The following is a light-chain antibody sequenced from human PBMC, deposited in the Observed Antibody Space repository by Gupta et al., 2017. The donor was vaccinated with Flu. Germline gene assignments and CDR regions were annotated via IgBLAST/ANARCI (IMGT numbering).Light chain of an antibody. CDR1: QGISGY. CDR3: QQSLTLPT. V-gene: IGKV1-39*01. Sequence: SPSSLSASVGDRVTITCRASQGISGYLNWYQQKPGKAPKPLIFLTSSLQSGVPPRFTGSGSGTDFTLTISSLQPEDFATYYCQQSLTLPTFGQGTTVEIK. J-gene: IGKJ1*01. CDR2: LTS.